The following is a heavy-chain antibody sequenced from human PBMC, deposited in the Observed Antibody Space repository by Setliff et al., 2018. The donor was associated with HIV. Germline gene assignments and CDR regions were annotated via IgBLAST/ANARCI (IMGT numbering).Heavy chain of an antibody. J-gene: IGHJ5*02. V-gene: IGHV3-30*02. CDR2: IRYGGTN. CDR3: ARPLLQQLVLGINWFDP. CDR1: GFIFSNYG. Sequence: GGSLRLSCAASGFIFSNYGMHWVRQAPGKGLEWVAFIRYGGTNYSDSVKGRFTISRDNSKNTLYLQMNSLRAEDTAVYYCARPLLQQLVLGINWFDPWGQGTLVTVSS. D-gene: IGHD6-13*01.